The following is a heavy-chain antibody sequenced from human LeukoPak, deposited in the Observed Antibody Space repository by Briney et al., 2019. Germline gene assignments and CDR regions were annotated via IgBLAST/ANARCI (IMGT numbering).Heavy chain of an antibody. CDR1: GGSISSYC. Sequence: PSQTLSLTCTVSGGSISSYCWSWIRQPPGKGLEWIGYIIYSGSTNYNPSLKSRVTISVDTSKNQFSLKLSSVTAADTAVYYCVRSDDFWSGYYGYWGQGTLVTVSS. V-gene: IGHV4-59*01. J-gene: IGHJ4*02. CDR3: VRSDDFWSGYYGY. D-gene: IGHD3-3*01. CDR2: IIYSGST.